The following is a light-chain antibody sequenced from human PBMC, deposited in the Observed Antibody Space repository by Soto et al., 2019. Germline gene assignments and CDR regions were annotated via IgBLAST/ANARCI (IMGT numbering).Light chain of an antibody. V-gene: IGKV3-11*01. J-gene: IGKJ5*01. Sequence: EIVLTQSPATLSFSPWERVTLSCRASQSLSSFLAWYQQKPGQAPMLLIHDASNRATGIPARFSGSGSGTDFTLTISSLEPEDFAVYYCHQRTNWPITFGQGTRLEIK. CDR2: DAS. CDR1: QSLSSF. CDR3: HQRTNWPIT.